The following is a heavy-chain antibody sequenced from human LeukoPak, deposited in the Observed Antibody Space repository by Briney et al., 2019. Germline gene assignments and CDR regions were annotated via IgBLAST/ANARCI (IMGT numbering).Heavy chain of an antibody. CDR2: IKQDGSEK. Sequence: GGSLRLSCAVSGFSFSSYWMSWVRQAPGKGLEWVANIKQDGSEKYYVDSVKGRFTTSRDNAKNSLYLQMNSLRAEDTAVYYCARDRLDYDILTGRYYYFDYWGQGTLVTVSS. CDR3: ARDRLDYDILTGRYYYFDY. D-gene: IGHD3-9*01. V-gene: IGHV3-7*04. J-gene: IGHJ4*02. CDR1: GFSFSSYW.